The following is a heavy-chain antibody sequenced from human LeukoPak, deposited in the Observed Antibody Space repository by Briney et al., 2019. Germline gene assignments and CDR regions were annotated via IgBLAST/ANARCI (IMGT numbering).Heavy chain of an antibody. V-gene: IGHV1-2*02. Sequence: ASVKVSCKASGYTXTGYYMHWVRQAPGQGLEWMGWINPNSGGTNYAQKFQGRVTMTRDTSISTAYMELSRLRSDDTAVYYCARDLVHYYDSSGYYYFDYWGQGTLVTVSS. CDR3: ARDLVHYYDSSGYYYFDY. D-gene: IGHD3-22*01. J-gene: IGHJ4*02. CDR2: INPNSGGT. CDR1: GYTXTGYY.